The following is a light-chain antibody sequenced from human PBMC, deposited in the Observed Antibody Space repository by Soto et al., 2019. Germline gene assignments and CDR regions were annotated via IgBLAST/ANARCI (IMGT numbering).Light chain of an antibody. Sequence: QSALTQPASVSGSLGQSITMSCTGTSSDLGGYNYVSWYQQHPGKAPRLVIYEATNRPSGVSNRFSGSKSGNTASLTISGLQADDEADYYCNSFTDSSLYVFGTGTKV. V-gene: IGLV2-14*01. J-gene: IGLJ1*01. CDR1: SSDLGGYNY. CDR3: NSFTDSSLYV. CDR2: EAT.